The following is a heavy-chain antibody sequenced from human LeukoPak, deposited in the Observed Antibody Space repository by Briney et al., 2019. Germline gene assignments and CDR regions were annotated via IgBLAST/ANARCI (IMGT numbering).Heavy chain of an antibody. CDR3: YMGV. V-gene: IGHV4-39*01. CDR2: IYYSGDT. CDR1: GGSISSSSYY. Sequence: SETLSLTCTVSGGSISSSSYYWGWIRQPPGKGLEWIGGIYYSGDTYYNPSLKSRRVTISVDTSKNQFSLRLSSDCARHQWHYYYYMGVWGKGSTVTVSS. D-gene: IGHD6-19*01. J-gene: IGHJ6*03.